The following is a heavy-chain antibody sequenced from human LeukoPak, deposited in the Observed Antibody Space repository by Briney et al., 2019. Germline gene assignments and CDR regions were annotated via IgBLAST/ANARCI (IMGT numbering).Heavy chain of an antibody. J-gene: IGHJ4*02. Sequence: PVKVSCKASGGSFNAYAISWVRQAPGQGLEWMGGIIPIFGTSNYAQKLQGRVTISTDESTSTAYMEVSSLRSEDTAIYYCARGLDASMETAYDYWGQGTLVTVSS. CDR2: IIPIFGTS. CDR1: GGSFNAYA. V-gene: IGHV1-69*05. D-gene: IGHD5-18*01. CDR3: ARGLDASMETAYDY.